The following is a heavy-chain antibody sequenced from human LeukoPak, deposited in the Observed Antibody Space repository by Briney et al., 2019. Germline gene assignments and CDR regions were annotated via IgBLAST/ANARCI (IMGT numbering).Heavy chain of an antibody. CDR2: FHNSGSA. V-gene: IGHV4-59*01. Sequence: SETLSLTCTVSGDSISSYFWSWIRQPPGKGLEWIGYFHNSGSANYNPSLKRRITMSVEPSKNQFSLKLRSVTAADTAVYYCARDSHSVDTATPRGFAPWGQGTLVTVSS. CDR3: ARDSHSVDTATPRGFAP. J-gene: IGHJ5*02. CDR1: GDSISSYF. D-gene: IGHD2-15*01.